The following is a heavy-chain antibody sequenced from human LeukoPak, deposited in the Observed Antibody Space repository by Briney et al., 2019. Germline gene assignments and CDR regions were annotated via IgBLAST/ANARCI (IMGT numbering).Heavy chain of an antibody. V-gene: IGHV3-7*01. Sequence: GGSLRLSCAASGFTVNNYWMSWVRQAPGKGLEWVANIKHDEIENYDVDSVKGQFTISRDNAKNSVFLQMNSLRAEDTAVYYCARGSGGDHGDYWGQGTLVTVSS. CDR2: IKHDEIEN. CDR1: GFTVNNYW. D-gene: IGHD4-17*01. CDR3: ARGSGGDHGDY. J-gene: IGHJ4*02.